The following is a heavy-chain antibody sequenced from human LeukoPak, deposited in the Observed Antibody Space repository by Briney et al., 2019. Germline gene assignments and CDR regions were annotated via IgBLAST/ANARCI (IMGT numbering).Heavy chain of an antibody. V-gene: IGHV3-7*03. Sequence: GGSLRLSCAASGFTFSSYRMSWVRQAPGKGLEWVANIKQDGSEKYYVDSVKGRFTISRDNAKNSLYLQMNSLRAEDTAVYYCARCRAGYSGYDFDLATYYYYYYGMDVWGKGTTVTVSS. D-gene: IGHD5-12*01. CDR2: IKQDGSEK. CDR3: ARCRAGYSGYDFDLATYYYYYYGMDV. CDR1: GFTFSSYR. J-gene: IGHJ6*04.